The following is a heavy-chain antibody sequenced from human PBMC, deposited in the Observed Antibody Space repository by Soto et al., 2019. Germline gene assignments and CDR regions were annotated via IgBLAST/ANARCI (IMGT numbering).Heavy chain of an antibody. Sequence: QITLKESGPTLVKPTQTLTLTCTVSGFSLSTYGVAVGWIRQPPGKALEWVAVIYWDDDKRYSPSLKSRLTLTKDTSKDQVVLTLTNVDPVDTGTYYCAHEITYNRGWFQNWFDPWGQGTLVTVSS. V-gene: IGHV2-5*02. CDR3: AHEITYNRGWFQNWFDP. CDR1: GFSLSTYGVA. J-gene: IGHJ5*02. CDR2: IYWDDDK. D-gene: IGHD6-19*01.